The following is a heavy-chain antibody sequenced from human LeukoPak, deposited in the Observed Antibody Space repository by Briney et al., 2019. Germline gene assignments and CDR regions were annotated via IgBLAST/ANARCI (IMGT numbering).Heavy chain of an antibody. CDR3: ARPPPFGARLPFDP. CDR2: INTNTGNP. CDR1: GYTFTSYA. Sequence: ASVEVSCKASGYTFTSYAMNWVRQAPGQGLEWMGWINTNTGNPTYAQGFTGRFVFSLDTSVSTAYLQISSLKAEDTAVYYCARPPPFGARLPFDPWGQGTLVTVSS. V-gene: IGHV7-4-1*02. J-gene: IGHJ5*02. D-gene: IGHD6-6*01.